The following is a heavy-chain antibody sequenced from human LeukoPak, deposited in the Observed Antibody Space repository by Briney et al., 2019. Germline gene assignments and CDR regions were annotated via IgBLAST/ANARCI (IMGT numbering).Heavy chain of an antibody. V-gene: IGHV7-4-1*02. Sequence: ASVKVSCKASGYTFTSYGISWARQAPGQGLEWMGWINTNTGNPTYAQGFTGRFVFSLDTSVSTAYLQISSLKAEDTAVYYCARGPSVLLWFGEFYWGQGTLVTVSS. CDR3: ARGPSVLLWFGEFY. J-gene: IGHJ4*02. CDR1: GYTFTSYG. D-gene: IGHD3-10*01. CDR2: INTNTGNP.